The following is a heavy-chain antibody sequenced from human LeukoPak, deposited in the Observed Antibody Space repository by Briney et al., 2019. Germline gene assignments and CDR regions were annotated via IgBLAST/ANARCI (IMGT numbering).Heavy chain of an antibody. CDR2: IKQDGTEK. CDR3: AREGSDWNYYYYLDV. J-gene: IGHJ6*03. Sequence: GGSLRLSCAASGLTFSNYWMSWVRQAPGKGLEWVANIKQDGTEKYYVDSVKGRFTISRDNAKNSLYLQMNSLRAEDTAVYYCAREGSDWNYYYYLDVWGKGTTATISS. V-gene: IGHV3-7*01. D-gene: IGHD6-19*01. CDR1: GLTFSNYW.